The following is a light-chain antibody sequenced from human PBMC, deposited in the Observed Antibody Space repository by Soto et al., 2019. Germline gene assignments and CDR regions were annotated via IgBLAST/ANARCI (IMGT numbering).Light chain of an antibody. CDR2: KAF. CDR3: QQYNSYTWT. CDR1: QSISSW. J-gene: IGKJ1*01. Sequence: DIQMTQSPSTLSASVGDRVTITCRASQSISSWLAWYQQKPGKAPKLLIYKAFSLESGVPSRFSVCGSGTEFTLTISSLQTNDVAPYYCQQYNSYTWTFGQGTKVEIK. V-gene: IGKV1-5*03.